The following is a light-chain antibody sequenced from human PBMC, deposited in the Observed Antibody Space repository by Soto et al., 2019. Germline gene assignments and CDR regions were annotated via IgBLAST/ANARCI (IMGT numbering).Light chain of an antibody. V-gene: IGKV3-20*01. J-gene: IGKJ4*01. CDR3: QQYGSSPLT. CDR1: QSVSSSY. Sequence: EIVLTQSPGTLSLSPGERATLSCRASQSVSSSYLAWYQQKPGQAPRLLIYGASSRATGIPARFSGSGSGTDFPRTISRLEPEDFAVYYCQQYGSSPLTFGGGTKVEIK. CDR2: GAS.